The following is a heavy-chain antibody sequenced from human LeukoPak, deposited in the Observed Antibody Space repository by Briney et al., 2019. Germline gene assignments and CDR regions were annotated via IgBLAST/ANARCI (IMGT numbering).Heavy chain of an antibody. V-gene: IGHV1-18*01. J-gene: IGHJ4*02. CDR2: ISAYNSNT. CDR3: ARGPDVWFGESNYYFDY. CDR1: GYTFTSYG. D-gene: IGHD3-10*01. Sequence: ASVKVSCKASGYTFTSYGISWVRQAPGQGLEWMGWISAYNSNTNYAQKLQGRVTMTTDTSTSTAYMELRSLRSDDTAVYYCARGPDVWFGESNYYFDYWGQGTLVTVSS.